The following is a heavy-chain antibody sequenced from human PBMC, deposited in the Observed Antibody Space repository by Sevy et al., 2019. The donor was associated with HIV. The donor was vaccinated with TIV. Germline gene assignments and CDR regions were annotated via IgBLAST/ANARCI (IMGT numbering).Heavy chain of an antibody. CDR2: TSFDGSNK. CDR1: GFSFSGYA. V-gene: IGHV3-30*18. D-gene: IGHD1-26*01. CDR3: AKEGAYSYTTYFDY. J-gene: IGHJ4*02. Sequence: GGSLRLSCAASGFSFSGYAIHWVRQAPGKGLEWVAVTSFDGSNKYYADSVKGRFTISRDNSKNTLFLQMNSLRAEDTAVYYCAKEGAYSYTTYFDYWGQGTVVTVSS.